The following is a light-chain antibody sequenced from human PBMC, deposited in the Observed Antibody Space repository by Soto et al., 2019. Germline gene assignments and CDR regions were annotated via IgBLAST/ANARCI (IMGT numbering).Light chain of an antibody. V-gene: IGLV2-14*03. CDR3: SSYTNTHIRMV. CDR2: DVS. Sequence: QSALAQPASVSGSLGQSVTISCTGTRSDVGVYAFVSLYQQHPGKVPKLLIYDVSNRPSGVSDRFSGSRFGNTASLTISGLQAEDEGDYYCSSYTNTHIRMVFGGGTKLTVL. J-gene: IGLJ2*01. CDR1: RSDVGVYAF.